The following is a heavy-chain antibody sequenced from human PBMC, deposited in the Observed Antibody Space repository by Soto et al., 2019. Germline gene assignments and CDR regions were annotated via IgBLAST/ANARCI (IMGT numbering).Heavy chain of an antibody. CDR2: IKSKTDGGTA. CDR1: GFTFSNAW. V-gene: IGHV3-15*01. CDR3: ATEAVGYYDVLTGYYKMGFFDY. D-gene: IGHD3-9*01. J-gene: IGHJ4*02. Sequence: GGSLRLSCAVSGFTFSNAWMSWVRQAPGKGLEWVGRIKSKTDGGTADYSAPVKGRFTISRDDSKNTLYLQMNSLKTEDTAVYFCATEAVGYYDVLTGYYKMGFFDYWGQGTLVTVSS.